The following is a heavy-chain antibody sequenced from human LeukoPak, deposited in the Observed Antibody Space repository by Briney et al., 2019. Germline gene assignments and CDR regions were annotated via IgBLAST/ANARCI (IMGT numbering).Heavy chain of an antibody. CDR1: GYTFTGYY. J-gene: IGHJ5*02. CDR2: INPNSGGT. Sequence: ASVKVSCKASGYTFTGYYMHWVRQAPGQGLEWMGWINPNSGGTNYAQKFQGRVTMTRDTFISTAYMELSRLRSDDTAVYYCASGAYDFWSGYGFDPWGQGTLVTVSS. V-gene: IGHV1-2*02. D-gene: IGHD3-3*01. CDR3: ASGAYDFWSGYGFDP.